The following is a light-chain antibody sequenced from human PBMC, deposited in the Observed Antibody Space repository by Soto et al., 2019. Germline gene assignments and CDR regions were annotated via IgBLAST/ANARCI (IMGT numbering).Light chain of an antibody. CDR2: DVS. CDR3: SSYTSSSTVV. Sequence: QSALTQPASVSGSPGQSITISCTGTSSDFGGYNYVSWYQQHPGKAPKLMIYDVSNRPSGVSNRFSGSKSGNTASLTISGLQVEDEADYYCSSYTSSSTVVFGTGTKLTVL. J-gene: IGLJ1*01. V-gene: IGLV2-14*01. CDR1: SSDFGGYNY.